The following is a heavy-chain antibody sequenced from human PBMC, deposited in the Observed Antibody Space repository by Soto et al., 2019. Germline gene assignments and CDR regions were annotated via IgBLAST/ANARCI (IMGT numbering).Heavy chain of an antibody. CDR3: ARGRVGTAYFDY. CDR1: GFTFTSNS. D-gene: IGHD2-21*02. V-gene: IGHV3-48*02. J-gene: IGHJ4*02. Sequence: EVQLVESGGGLVQPGGSLRLSCVASGFTFTSNSMNWVRQAPGKGLEWISYITSSSSTIYYADSVKGRFTISRDNAKNSVYLQMNSLRDEDTAVYYCARGRVGTAYFDYWGQGMLVIVSS. CDR2: ITSSSSTI.